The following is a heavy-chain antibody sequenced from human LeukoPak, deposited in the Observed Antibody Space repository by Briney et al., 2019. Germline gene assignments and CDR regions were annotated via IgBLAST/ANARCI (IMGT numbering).Heavy chain of an antibody. J-gene: IGHJ4*02. CDR2: IYYSGTT. CDR3: ARRGIAAAGYDY. Sequence: SETLSLTCTVSGGSISSYYWSWIRQPPGKGLEWIGYIYYSGTTNYNPSLKSRVTILVDTSKNQFSLNLSSVTAADTAVYYCARRGIAAAGYDYRGQGTLVTVSS. V-gene: IGHV4-59*08. CDR1: GGSISSYY. D-gene: IGHD6-13*01.